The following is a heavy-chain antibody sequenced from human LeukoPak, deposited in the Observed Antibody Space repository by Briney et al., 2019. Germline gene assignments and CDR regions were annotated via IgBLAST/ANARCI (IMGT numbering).Heavy chain of an antibody. CDR1: GYTFTGYY. Sequence: ASVKVSCKASGYTFTGYYMHWVRQAPGQELEWMGWINPNSGGTNYAQKFQGRVTMTRDTSISTAYMELSRLRSDDTAVYYCAREPSHQGIAVAGTNWFDPWGQGTLVTVSS. CDR2: INPNSGGT. V-gene: IGHV1-2*02. J-gene: IGHJ5*02. D-gene: IGHD6-19*01. CDR3: AREPSHQGIAVAGTNWFDP.